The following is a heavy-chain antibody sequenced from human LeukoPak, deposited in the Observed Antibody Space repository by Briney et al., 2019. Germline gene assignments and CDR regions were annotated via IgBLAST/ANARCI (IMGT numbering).Heavy chain of an antibody. D-gene: IGHD2-2*01. CDR3: ARGAPLYCSSTSCYRPFDY. V-gene: IGHV3-30-3*01. J-gene: IGHJ4*02. CDR2: ISYDGSNK. CDR1: GFTFSSYA. Sequence: GGSLRLSCAASGFTFSSYAMHWVRQAPGKGLEWVAVISYDGSNKYYADSVKGRFTISRDNSKNTLYLRMNSLRAEDTAVYYCARGAPLYCSSTSCYRPFDYWGQGTLVTVSS.